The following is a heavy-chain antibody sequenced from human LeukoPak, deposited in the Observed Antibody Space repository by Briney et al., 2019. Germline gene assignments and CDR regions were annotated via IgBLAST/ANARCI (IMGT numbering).Heavy chain of an antibody. J-gene: IGHJ3*02. CDR1: GFTFSSYW. CDR2: IKQDGSEK. D-gene: IGHD6-19*01. V-gene: IGHV3-7*01. CDR3: ARTARPDSSGWYDAFDI. Sequence: GGSLRLSCAASGFTFSSYWMSWVRQAPGKGLEWVANIKQDGSEKYYVDSVKGRFTISRDNAKNTLYLQMNSLRAEDTAVYYCARTARPDSSGWYDAFDIWGQGTMVTVSS.